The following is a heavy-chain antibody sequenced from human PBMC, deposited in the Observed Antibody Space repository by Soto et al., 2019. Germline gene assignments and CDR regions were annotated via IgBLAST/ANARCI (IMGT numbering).Heavy chain of an antibody. CDR3: ANIAVYDYVWGRQVKNLDY. J-gene: IGHJ4*02. CDR1: GFTFSSYG. Sequence: GGSLRLSCAASGFTFSSYGMHWVRQAPGKGLEWVAVISYDGSNKYYADSVKGRFTISRDNSKNTLYLQMNSLRAEDTAVYYCANIAVYDYVWGRQVKNLDYWGQGTLVTVSS. CDR2: ISYDGSNK. D-gene: IGHD3-16*01. V-gene: IGHV3-30*18.